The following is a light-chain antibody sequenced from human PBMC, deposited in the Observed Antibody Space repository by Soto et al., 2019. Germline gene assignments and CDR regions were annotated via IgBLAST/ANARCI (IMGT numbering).Light chain of an antibody. V-gene: IGKV3-11*01. Sequence: EIVLTQSPATLSLSPGERATLSCRASQSVSSYLAWYQQKPGQAPRLLIYDASKRATGIPARFSGSGFGTDFTVTISSLEPEDFAVYYCQQYNDWPWTFGQGTKVDI. CDR1: QSVSSY. CDR3: QQYNDWPWT. CDR2: DAS. J-gene: IGKJ1*01.